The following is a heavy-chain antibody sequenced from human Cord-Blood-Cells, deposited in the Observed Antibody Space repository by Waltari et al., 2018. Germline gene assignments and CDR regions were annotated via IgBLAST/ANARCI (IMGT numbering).Heavy chain of an antibody. Sequence: QVQLVQSGAEVKKPGASVKVSCKASGYTFTGYYMHWVLPAPGQGLEWMGWINPNSGGTNYAQKFQGRVTMTRDTSISTAYMELSRLRSDDTAVYYCARDLGRAKQYWYFDLWGRGTLVTVSS. J-gene: IGHJ2*01. D-gene: IGHD3-10*01. CDR3: ARDLGRAKQYWYFDL. CDR1: GYTFTGYY. CDR2: INPNSGGT. V-gene: IGHV1-2*02.